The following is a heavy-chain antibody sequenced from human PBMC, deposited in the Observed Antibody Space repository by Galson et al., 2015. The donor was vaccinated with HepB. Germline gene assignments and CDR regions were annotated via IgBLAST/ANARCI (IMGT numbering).Heavy chain of an antibody. Sequence: SVKVSCKASGGTFSSYAISWVRQAPGQGLEWMGGIIPIFGTANYAQKFQGRVTITADESTSTAYMELSSLRSEDTAVYYCAREGYYDSSGYENDAFDIWGQGTMVTVSS. CDR1: GGTFSSYA. V-gene: IGHV1-69*13. CDR2: IIPIFGTA. D-gene: IGHD3-22*01. J-gene: IGHJ3*02. CDR3: AREGYYDSSGYENDAFDI.